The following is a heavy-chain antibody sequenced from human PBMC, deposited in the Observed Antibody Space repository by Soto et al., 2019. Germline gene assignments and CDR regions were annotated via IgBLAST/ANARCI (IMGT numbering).Heavy chain of an antibody. D-gene: IGHD1-26*01. CDR1: GYVFTSFW. J-gene: IGHJ4*02. V-gene: IGHV5-51*01. Sequence: GESLKISCKGSGYVFTSFWIGWLRQEPGKGLEWMGIIYPGDSDTRYNPSFQGHVTISADMSISTAFLQRHSLKASASATYYCVSGTGTYYSEYWAQGTCVTGSA. CDR2: IYPGDSDT. CDR3: VSGTGTYYSEY.